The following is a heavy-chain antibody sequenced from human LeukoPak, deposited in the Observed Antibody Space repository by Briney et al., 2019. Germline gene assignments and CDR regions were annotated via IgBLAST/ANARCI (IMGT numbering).Heavy chain of an antibody. CDR2: IYYTGST. D-gene: IGHD3-16*01. CDR1: GGSISNNY. Sequence: SETLSLTCLVSGGSISNNYWSWIRQPTGKGLEWIGYIYYTGSTSYNPHLKSRVSISVDTSKNQFSLRLTSVTAADTAVYYCAKYRPSGSVWVGFDTWGQGTMVTVSS. CDR3: AKYRPSGSVWVGFDT. J-gene: IGHJ3*02. V-gene: IGHV4-59*08.